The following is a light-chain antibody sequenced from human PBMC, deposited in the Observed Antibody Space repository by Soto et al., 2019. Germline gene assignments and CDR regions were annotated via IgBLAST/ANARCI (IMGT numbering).Light chain of an antibody. Sequence: ENVLTQSPGTLSLSPGERATLSCRASQSVRSSYVAWYQQKPGQAPRLLIYGASSRATGIPARFSGSGSGIDFSLTISTLEPEEFAVYYCQQYGTSPRTFGQGTKLEIK. CDR3: QQYGTSPRT. V-gene: IGKV3-20*01. CDR1: QSVRSSY. CDR2: GAS. J-gene: IGKJ2*01.